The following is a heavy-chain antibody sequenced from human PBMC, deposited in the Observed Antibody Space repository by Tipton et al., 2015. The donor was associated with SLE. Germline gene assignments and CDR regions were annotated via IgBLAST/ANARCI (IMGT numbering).Heavy chain of an antibody. J-gene: IGHJ6*02. D-gene: IGHD5-24*01. CDR2: INHSGST. V-gene: IGHV4-39*07. CDR3: ARVGKRVGSDYYYNYGMDV. Sequence: TLSLTCSVSGGSISSGSYYWSWIRQPPGKGLEWIGEINHSGSTNYKPSLKSRVTISVDTSKNQFSLKLSSVTAADTAVYYCARVGKRVGSDYYYNYGMDVWGQGTTVTVSS. CDR1: GGSISSGSYY.